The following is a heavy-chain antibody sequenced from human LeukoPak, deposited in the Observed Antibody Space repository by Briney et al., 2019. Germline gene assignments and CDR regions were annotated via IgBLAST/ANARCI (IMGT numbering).Heavy chain of an antibody. J-gene: IGHJ4*02. CDR1: GGSFSGYY. V-gene: IGHV4-34*01. CDR2: INHSGST. Sequence: PSETLSLTCAVYGGSFSGYYWSWIRQPPGKGLEWIGEINHSGSTNYNPSLKSRVTISVDTSKNQFSLKLSSVTAADTAVYYCARGRPYFDYWGQGTLVTVSS. CDR3: ARGRPYFDY.